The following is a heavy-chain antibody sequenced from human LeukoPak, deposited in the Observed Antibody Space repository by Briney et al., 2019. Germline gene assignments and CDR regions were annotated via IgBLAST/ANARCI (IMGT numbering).Heavy chain of an antibody. CDR3: ATVYPFDY. D-gene: IGHD2/OR15-2a*01. CDR1: GFTFSSYG. CDR2: ISYDGSNK. Sequence: GGSLRLSCAASGFTFSSYGMHWVRQAPGKGLEWVAVISYDGSNKYYADSVKGRFTISRDNSKNTLYLQMNSLRAEDTAVYYCATVYPFDYWGQGTLVTVSS. V-gene: IGHV3-30*19. J-gene: IGHJ4*02.